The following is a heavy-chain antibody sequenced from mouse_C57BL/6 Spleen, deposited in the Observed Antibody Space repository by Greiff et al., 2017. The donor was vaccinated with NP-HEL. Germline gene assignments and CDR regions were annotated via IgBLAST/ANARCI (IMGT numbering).Heavy chain of an antibody. V-gene: IGHV1-22*01. Sequence: SGPELVKPGASVKMSCKASGYTFTDYNMHWVKQSHGKSLEWIGYINPNNGGTSYNQKFKGKATLTVTTSSSTAYMELRSLTSEDSAVYYCARYVYYGYDHLDYWGQGTTLTVSS. D-gene: IGHD2-2*01. CDR2: INPNNGGT. J-gene: IGHJ2*01. CDR3: ARYVYYGYDHLDY. CDR1: GYTFTDYN.